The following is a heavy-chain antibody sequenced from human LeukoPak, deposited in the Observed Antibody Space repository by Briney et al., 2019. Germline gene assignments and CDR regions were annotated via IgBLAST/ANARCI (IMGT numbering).Heavy chain of an antibody. CDR1: GFTFSSYA. CDR2: ISGSGGST. CDR3: ARYVISGLWYFDI. Sequence: PGGSLRLSCAASGFTFSSYAMSWVRQAPGKGLEWVSAISGSGGSTYYADSVKGRFTISRDNSKNTLYLQMNSLRVEDTAVYYCARYVISGLWYFDIWGQGTMVTVSS. D-gene: IGHD3-22*01. J-gene: IGHJ3*02. V-gene: IGHV3-23*01.